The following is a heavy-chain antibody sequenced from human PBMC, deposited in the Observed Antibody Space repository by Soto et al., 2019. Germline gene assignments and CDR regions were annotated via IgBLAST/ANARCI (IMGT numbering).Heavy chain of an antibody. CDR1: GGSFSGYY. CDR2: INHSGST. V-gene: IGHV4-34*01. CDR3: ARGRFYCTNGVRYGRARYMDV. Sequence: SETLSLTCAVYGGSFSGYYWSWIRQPPGKGLEWIGEINHSGSTNYNPSLKSRVTISVDTSKNQFSLKLSSVTAADTAVYYCARGRFYCTNGVRYGRARYMDVWGKGTTVTVSS. J-gene: IGHJ6*03. D-gene: IGHD2-8*01.